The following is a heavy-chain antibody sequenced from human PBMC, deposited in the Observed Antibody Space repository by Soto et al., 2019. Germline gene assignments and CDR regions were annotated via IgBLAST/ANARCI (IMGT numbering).Heavy chain of an antibody. D-gene: IGHD5-18*01. V-gene: IGHV3-23*01. CDR1: GFTFSSYA. CDR2: ISGSGGST. Sequence: GGSLRLSCAASGFTFSSYAMSWVRQAPGKGLEWVSAISGSGGSTYYADSVKGRFTISRDNSKNTLYLQMNSVRAEDTALYYYSKRAYWDTDMVTMHYWGLGIMISASS. J-gene: IGHJ4*02. CDR3: SKRAYWDTDMVTMHY.